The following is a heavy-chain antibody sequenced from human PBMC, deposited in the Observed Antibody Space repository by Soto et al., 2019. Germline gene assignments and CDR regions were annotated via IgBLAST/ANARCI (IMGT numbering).Heavy chain of an antibody. Sequence: GASVKVSCKASGYTFTGYYMHWVRQAPGQGLGWMGWINPNSGGTNYAQKFQGRVTMTRDTSISTAYMELSRLRSDDTAVYYCARSKSGYDDNWFDPWGQGTLVTVSS. D-gene: IGHD5-12*01. CDR2: INPNSGGT. V-gene: IGHV1-2*02. CDR1: GYTFTGYY. J-gene: IGHJ5*02. CDR3: ARSKSGYDDNWFDP.